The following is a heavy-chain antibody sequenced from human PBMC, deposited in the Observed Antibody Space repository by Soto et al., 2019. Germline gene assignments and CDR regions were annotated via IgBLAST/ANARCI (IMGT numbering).Heavy chain of an antibody. Sequence: QVQLVQSGAEVKRPGASVKVSCKASGGTFTTYLIHWVRQAPGQGLEWMGIINPSGGSTSYALKFQGSVTMTRDTSTSTVYMELSSLRSEDTAVYYCARDGAIGGADCYPNWYFDLWGRGTLVTVSS. CDR3: ARDGAIGGADCYPNWYFDL. CDR2: INPSGGST. J-gene: IGHJ2*01. CDR1: GGTFTTYL. D-gene: IGHD2-21*02. V-gene: IGHV1-46*01.